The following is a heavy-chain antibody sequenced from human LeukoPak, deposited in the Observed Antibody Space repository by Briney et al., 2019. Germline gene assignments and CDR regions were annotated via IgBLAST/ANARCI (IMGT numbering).Heavy chain of an antibody. CDR1: GGSFSGYY. CDR3: ARPARITAAGRWFKH. D-gene: IGHD6-13*01. J-gene: IGHJ1*01. CDR2: INHSGST. Sequence: PSETLSLTCAVYGGSFSGYYWSWIRQPPGKGLEWIGEINHSGSTNYNPSLKSRVTISEDTSKNQFSLKLSSVTAADTAVYYCARPARITAAGRWFKHWGQGTLVTVSS. V-gene: IGHV4-34*01.